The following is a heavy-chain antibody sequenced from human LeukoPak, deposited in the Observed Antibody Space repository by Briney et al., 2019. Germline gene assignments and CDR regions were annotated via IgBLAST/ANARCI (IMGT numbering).Heavy chain of an antibody. CDR3: ARLHALSPVLLWFGEHVPHKNAFDI. D-gene: IGHD3-10*01. CDR2: IYYSGST. V-gene: IGHV4-39*01. J-gene: IGHJ3*02. CDR1: GGSISSSSYY. Sequence: NSSETLSLTCTVSGGSISSSSYYWGWIRQPPGKGLEWIGSIYYSGSTYYNPSLKSRVTISVDTSKNQFSLKLSSVTAADTAVYYCARLHALSPVLLWFGEHVPHKNAFDIWGQGTMVTVSS.